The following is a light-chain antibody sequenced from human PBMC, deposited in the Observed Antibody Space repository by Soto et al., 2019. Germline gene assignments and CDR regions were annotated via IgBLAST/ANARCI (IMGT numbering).Light chain of an antibody. CDR2: GSS. Sequence: EVVLTQSPGTLSLSPGERATLSCRASQSVSNNYFAWYQQKPGQAPRLLIFGSSDRATGIPDRSSGSGSGTDFTLTISRLEPEDFAVYYCQQYGSSPPYTFGQGHKLDIK. CDR1: QSVSNNY. J-gene: IGKJ2*01. V-gene: IGKV3-20*01. CDR3: QQYGSSPPYT.